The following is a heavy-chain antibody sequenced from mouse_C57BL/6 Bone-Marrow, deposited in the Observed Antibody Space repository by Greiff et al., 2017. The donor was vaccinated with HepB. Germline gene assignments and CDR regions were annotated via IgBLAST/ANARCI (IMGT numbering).Heavy chain of an antibody. CDR1: GFTFSNYG. J-gene: IGHJ2*01. V-gene: IGHV5-6*01. Sequence: EVQVVESGGDLVKPGGSLKLSCAASGFTFSNYGMSWVRQTPDKRLEWVATISSGGSYTYYPDSVKGRFTISRDNAKNTLYLQMSSLKSEDTAMYYCARPSLGFDYWGQGTTLTVSS. D-gene: IGHD4-1*01. CDR2: ISSGGSYT. CDR3: ARPSLGFDY.